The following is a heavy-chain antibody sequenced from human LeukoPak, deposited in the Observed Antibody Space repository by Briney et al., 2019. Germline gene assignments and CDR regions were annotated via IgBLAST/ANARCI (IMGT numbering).Heavy chain of an antibody. CDR1: GYTLTELS. CDR2: FDPEDGET. Sequence: ASVKVSCKVSGYTLTELSMHWVRQAPGKGLEWMGGFDPEDGETIYAQKFQGRVTMTEDTSTDTAYMELSSLRSEDTAVYYCATVRGMITFGGVIPYYFDYSGQGTLVTVSS. V-gene: IGHV1-24*01. D-gene: IGHD3-16*02. CDR3: ATVRGMITFGGVIPYYFDY. J-gene: IGHJ4*02.